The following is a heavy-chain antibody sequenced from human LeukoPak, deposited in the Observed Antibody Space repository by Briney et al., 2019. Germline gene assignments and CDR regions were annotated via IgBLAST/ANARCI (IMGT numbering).Heavy chain of an antibody. V-gene: IGHV3-11*05. CDR2: ISSSSSYT. CDR3: ARDSTLDY. CDR1: GFTFSDYY. J-gene: IGHJ4*02. Sequence: GGSLRLSCAASGFTFSDYYMSWIRQAPGKGLEWVSDISSSSSYTNYADSVKGRFTISRDNAKYSLYLQINSLRAEDTAVYYCARDSTLDYWGQGTLVTVPS.